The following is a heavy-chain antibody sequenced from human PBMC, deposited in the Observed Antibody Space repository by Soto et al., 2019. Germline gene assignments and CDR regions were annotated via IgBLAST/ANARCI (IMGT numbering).Heavy chain of an antibody. D-gene: IGHD2-15*01. CDR2: IYPGDSDT. J-gene: IGHJ4*02. CDR1: GCSFTSYW. V-gene: IGHV5-51*01. CDR3: ARDGYCSGGSCPSFSDY. Sequence: PGESLKISCKGSGCSFTSYWIGWVRQMPGKGLEWMGIIYPGDSDTRYSPSFQGQVTISADKSISTAYLQWSSLKASDTAMYYCARDGYCSGGSCPSFSDYWGQATLVTVS.